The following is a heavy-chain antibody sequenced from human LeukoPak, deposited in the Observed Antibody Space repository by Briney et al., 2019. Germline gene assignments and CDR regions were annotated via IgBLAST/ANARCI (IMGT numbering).Heavy chain of an antibody. J-gene: IGHJ6*03. V-gene: IGHV3-21*01. CDR3: ARDPYNGAYSEGYYYYYMDV. Sequence: GGSLRLSCEASGFTFTTYSMTWVRQAPGKGLEWVSIISSGSSAIFSADALKGRFTISRDDAKNLLYLDMNSLRVEDTAIYYCARDPYNGAYSEGYYYYYMDVWGKGTTVTVSS. D-gene: IGHD1-1*01. CDR2: ISSGSSAI. CDR1: GFTFTTYS.